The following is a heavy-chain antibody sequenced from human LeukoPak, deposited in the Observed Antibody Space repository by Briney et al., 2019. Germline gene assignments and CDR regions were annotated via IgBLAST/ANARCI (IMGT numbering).Heavy chain of an antibody. J-gene: IGHJ4*02. CDR3: ARISGGWDFDY. CDR1: GFTFNSYA. D-gene: IGHD6-19*01. CDR2: ISYDGSNK. Sequence: GGSLRLSCAASGFTFNSYAIHWVRQAPGKGLEWVAVISYDGSNKYYADSVKGRFTISRDNSKNTLYLQKNSLRTDDTAVYYCARISGGWDFDYWGQGTLVTVSS. V-gene: IGHV3-30-3*01.